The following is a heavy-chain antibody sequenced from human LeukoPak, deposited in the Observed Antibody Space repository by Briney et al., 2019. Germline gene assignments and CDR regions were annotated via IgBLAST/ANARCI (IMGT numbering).Heavy chain of an antibody. V-gene: IGHV3-23*01. CDR2: ISGSGGST. CDR1: GSTFSSYA. D-gene: IGHD2-15*01. J-gene: IGHJ4*02. CDR3: AKVATKGDNRRDFDY. Sequence: PGGSLRLACAASGSTFSSYAMSWVRQAPGKGLEWVSAISGSGGSTYYADSVKGRVTISTDNSKNTLYLQMNSLRAEDTAIYYCAKVATKGDNRRDFDYWGQGTLVTVSS.